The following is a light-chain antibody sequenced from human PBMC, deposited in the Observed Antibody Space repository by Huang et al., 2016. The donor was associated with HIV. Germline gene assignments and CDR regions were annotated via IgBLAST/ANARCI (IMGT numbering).Light chain of an antibody. CDR3: QQYNNWPPLLT. J-gene: IGKJ4*01. CDR2: GAS. CDR1: QSINNN. Sequence: EIVLTQSPATLSLSPGERAALSCRATQSINNNLAWYQQKPGQSPRLLIYGASTRATGSPARFRGSGSGTEFTLTISSLQSEDFAVYYCQQYNNWPPLLTFGGGTKVDIK. V-gene: IGKV3-15*01.